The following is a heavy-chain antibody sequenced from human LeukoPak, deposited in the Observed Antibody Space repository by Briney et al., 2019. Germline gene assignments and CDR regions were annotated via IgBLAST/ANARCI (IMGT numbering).Heavy chain of an antibody. Sequence: ASETLSLTCTVSGGSISSGGYYWSWIRQHPGKGLEWIGYIYYSGSTYYNPSLKSRVTISVDTSKNQFSLKLSSVTAADTAVYYCARVGPPTRATRYDYWGQGTLVTVSS. CDR3: ARVGPPTRATRYDY. D-gene: IGHD1-26*01. CDR1: GGSISSGGYY. J-gene: IGHJ4*02. CDR2: IYYSGST. V-gene: IGHV4-31*03.